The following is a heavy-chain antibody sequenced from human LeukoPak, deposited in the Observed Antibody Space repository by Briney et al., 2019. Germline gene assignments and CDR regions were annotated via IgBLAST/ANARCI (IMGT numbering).Heavy chain of an antibody. J-gene: IGHJ4*02. Sequence: GGSLRLSCAASGFTFDDYAMHWVRQAPGKGLEWVSGISWNSGSIGYADSVKGRFTISRDNAKNSLYLQMNSLRAEDTALYYCAKDHSPVRSSILHYWGQGTLVTVSS. D-gene: IGHD2-2*01. CDR3: AKDHSPVRSSILHY. V-gene: IGHV3-9*01. CDR2: ISWNSGSI. CDR1: GFTFDDYA.